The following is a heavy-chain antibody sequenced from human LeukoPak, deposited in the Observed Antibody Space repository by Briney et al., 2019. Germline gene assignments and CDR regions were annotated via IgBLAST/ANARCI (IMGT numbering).Heavy chain of an antibody. D-gene: IGHD3-3*01. CDR1: GGSISSGGYY. CDR3: ASSPAFWSGYYTGVILAHY. Sequence: SGTLSLTCTVSGGSISSGGYYWSWIRQHPGKGLEWFGYIYYRGSTYYNPSRKSRVTISVDTSKDQFSLKLSSVTAADTAVYYCASSPAFWSGYYTGVILAHYWGQGTLVTVSS. CDR2: IYYRGST. V-gene: IGHV4-31*03. J-gene: IGHJ4*02.